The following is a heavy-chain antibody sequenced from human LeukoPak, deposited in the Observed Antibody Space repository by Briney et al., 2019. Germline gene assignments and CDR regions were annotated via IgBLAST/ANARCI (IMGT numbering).Heavy chain of an antibody. V-gene: IGHV1-8*01. CDR2: MNPNSGNT. J-gene: IGHJ5*02. CDR1: GYTFTSYD. Sequence: ASVKVSCKASGYTFTSYDINWVRQATGQGLEWMGWMNPNSGNTGYAQKFQGRVTMTRNTPISTAYMELSSLRSEDTAVYYCARASQAGGFLEWFNWFDPWGQGTLVTVSS. D-gene: IGHD3-3*01. CDR3: ARASQAGGFLEWFNWFDP.